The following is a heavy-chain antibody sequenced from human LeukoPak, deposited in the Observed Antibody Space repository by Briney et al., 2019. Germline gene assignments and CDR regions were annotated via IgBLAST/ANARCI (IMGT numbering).Heavy chain of an antibody. CDR2: IYYRGTT. Sequence: SQTLSLTCTVSGGSISSGGHYWGWIRQQPGKGLEWIGYIYYRGTTYYNPSLKSRVSISLGTSKNQVSLKLTSVTAADTAVYYCARGADYGGNSVPFDYWGQGTLVTVSS. V-gene: IGHV4-31*03. CDR1: GGSISSGGHY. CDR3: ARGADYGGNSVPFDY. J-gene: IGHJ4*02. D-gene: IGHD4-23*01.